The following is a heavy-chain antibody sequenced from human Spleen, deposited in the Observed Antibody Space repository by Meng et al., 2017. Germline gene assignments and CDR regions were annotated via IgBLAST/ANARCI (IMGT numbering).Heavy chain of an antibody. V-gene: IGHV4-38-2*01. J-gene: IGHJ4*02. CDR1: GYSISSGYY. CDR3: ARGLATLGSFDS. CDR2: IYHSGIT. D-gene: IGHD5-24*01. Sequence: GSLRLSCAVSGYSISSGYYWGWIRQPPGKGLEWIGSIYHSGITYYNPSLKSRVTTSVDTSKNLFSLKLTSVTAADTAVYYCARGLATLGSFDSWGQGTLVTVSS.